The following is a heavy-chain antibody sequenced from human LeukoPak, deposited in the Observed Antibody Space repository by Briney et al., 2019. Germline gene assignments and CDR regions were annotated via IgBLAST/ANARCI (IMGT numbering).Heavy chain of an antibody. V-gene: IGHV3-11*01. J-gene: IGHJ4*02. CDR2: ISSSGTAI. CDR3: ATLSVVVVPAEPN. CDR1: GFTFSDYY. Sequence: GGSLRLSCAASGFTFSDYYMSWIRQAPGKGLEWVSYISSSGTAIYYADSVKGRFTISRDNAKNSLFLQMNSLRAEDTAVYYCATLSVVVVPAEPNWGQGTLVTVSS. D-gene: IGHD2-15*01.